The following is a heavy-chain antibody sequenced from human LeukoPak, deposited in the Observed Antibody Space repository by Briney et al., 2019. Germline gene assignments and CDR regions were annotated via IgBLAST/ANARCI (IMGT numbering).Heavy chain of an antibody. CDR1: GYSFTYDW. CDR3: ARLGQANSFNI. V-gene: IGHV5-51*01. Sequence: GESLKISCKGSGYSFTYDWIAWVRQMPGKGLEWMGIIFPGDSDTRYSPSFQGQVTISADKSISTASLQWSSLKASDTDLYYCARLGQANSFNIWGQGTMVTVSS. J-gene: IGHJ3*02. CDR2: IFPGDSDT.